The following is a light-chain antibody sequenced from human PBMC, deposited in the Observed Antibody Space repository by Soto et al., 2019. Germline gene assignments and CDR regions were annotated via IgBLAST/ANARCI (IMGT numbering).Light chain of an antibody. Sequence: QSALTQAPSASGTPGQRVTISCSGSSSNIGSNSVKWYQHLPGTAPKLLIYTNNQRPSGVPDRFSGSRSGTSASLAISGLQSEDEADYYCAAWDDSLNGRVFGGGTKLTVL. J-gene: IGLJ3*02. CDR2: TNN. V-gene: IGLV1-44*01. CDR3: AAWDDSLNGRV. CDR1: SSNIGSNS.